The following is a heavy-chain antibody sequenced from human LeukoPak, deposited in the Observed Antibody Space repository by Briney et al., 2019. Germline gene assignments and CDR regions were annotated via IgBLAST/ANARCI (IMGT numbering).Heavy chain of an antibody. CDR1: GGSISSYY. CDR2: IYYSGST. J-gene: IGHJ4*02. CDR3: ARVYWDYYDSSGYFYYFDY. D-gene: IGHD3-22*01. Sequence: PSETLSLTCTVSGGSISSYYWSWIRQPPGKGLEWIGYIYYSGSTNYNPSLKSRVTISVDTSKNQFSLKLSSVTAADTAVYYCARVYWDYYDSSGYFYYFDYWGQGTLVTVSS. V-gene: IGHV4-59*08.